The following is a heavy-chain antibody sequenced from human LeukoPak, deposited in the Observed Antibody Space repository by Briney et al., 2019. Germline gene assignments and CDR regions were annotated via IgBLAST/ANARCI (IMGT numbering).Heavy chain of an antibody. J-gene: IGHJ6*02. CDR3: RVVVIGGDASYYYGMDV. CDR1: GYTFTSYD. CDR2: MNPNSGNT. D-gene: IGHD3-22*01. V-gene: IGHV1-8*01. Sequence: ASVKVSCKASGYTFTSYDINWVRQATGQGLEWMGWMNPNSGNTGYAQKFQGRVTMTTDTSTSTAYMELRSLRSDDTAVYYCRVVVIGGDASYYYGMDVWGQGTTVTVSS.